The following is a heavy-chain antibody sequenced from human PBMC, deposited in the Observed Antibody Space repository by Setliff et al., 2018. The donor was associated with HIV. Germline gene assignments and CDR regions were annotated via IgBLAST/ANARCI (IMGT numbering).Heavy chain of an antibody. J-gene: IGHJ4*02. CDR3: ARGGLGVVGAIDY. CDR2: IIHSGGT. CDR1: GGSFSGYY. Sequence: SETLSLTCAVYGGSFSGYYWTWIRQPPGRGLEWIGEIIHSGGTNYNRSLKSRVTISVDTSKNQLSLNLSSVTAADTAVYYCARGGLGVVGAIDYWSQGTLVTVSS. V-gene: IGHV4-34*01. D-gene: IGHD2-15*01.